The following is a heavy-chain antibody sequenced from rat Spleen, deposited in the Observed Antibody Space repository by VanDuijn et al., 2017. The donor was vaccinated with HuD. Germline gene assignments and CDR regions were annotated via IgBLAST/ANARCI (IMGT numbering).Heavy chain of an antibody. D-gene: IGHD1-1*01. CDR3: AKDLDVSGDNWFGS. Sequence: EVQLVESGGGLVQPGRSMKLSCAASGFTFRDYGMAWVLQAPTKGLEWVASISYDGGSTYYRDSVKGRFTISRDNAKSTLYLQMESLRSEDTATYYCAKDLDVSGDNWFGSWGQGTLVTVSP. CDR2: ISYDGGST. CDR1: GFTFRDYG. J-gene: IGHJ3*01. V-gene: IGHV5-20*01.